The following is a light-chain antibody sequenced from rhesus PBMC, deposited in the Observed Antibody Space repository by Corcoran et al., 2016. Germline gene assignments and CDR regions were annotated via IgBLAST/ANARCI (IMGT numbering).Light chain of an antibody. CDR2: KAD. CDR3: QQYSSRPPT. J-gene: IGKJ4*01. V-gene: IGKV1-22*01. CDR1: QGISSW. Sequence: DIQMTQSPSSLSASVGDTVTITCRASQGISSWLAWYQQKPGKAPKLLIYKADSLKSGVPSRFSGSGSGTGFSLPVRSLQSEDFATYYCQQYSSRPPTFGGGTKVELK.